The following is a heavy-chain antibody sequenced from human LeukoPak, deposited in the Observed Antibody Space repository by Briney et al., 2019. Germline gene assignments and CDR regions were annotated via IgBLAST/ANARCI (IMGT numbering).Heavy chain of an antibody. CDR2: ISDSGAKT. J-gene: IGHJ3*02. V-gene: IGHV3-23*01. Sequence: GGSLRLSCAASGFTFSSYEMSWVRQAPGKGLEWVSIISDSGAKTDYADSVKGRFTISRDNSKNTLFLQLNRLRAEDTATYYCAKLPTIYGVADSFDMWGQGTAVIVSS. CDR1: GFTFSSYE. CDR3: AKLPTIYGVADSFDM. D-gene: IGHD3-3*01.